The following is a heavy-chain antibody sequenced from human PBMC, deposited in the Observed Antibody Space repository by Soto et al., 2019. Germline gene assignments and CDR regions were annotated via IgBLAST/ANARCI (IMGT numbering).Heavy chain of an antibody. CDR3: ARDDRVGVIPPVYYYYGMDV. Sequence: GGSLRLSCAASGFTFSSYGMHWVRQAPGKGLEWVAVIWYDGSNKYYADSVKGRFTISRDNSKNTLYLQMNSLRAEDTAVYYCARDDRVGVIPPVYYYYGMDVWGQGTTVTVSS. V-gene: IGHV3-33*01. CDR1: GFTFSSYG. D-gene: IGHD3-16*02. CDR2: IWYDGSNK. J-gene: IGHJ6*02.